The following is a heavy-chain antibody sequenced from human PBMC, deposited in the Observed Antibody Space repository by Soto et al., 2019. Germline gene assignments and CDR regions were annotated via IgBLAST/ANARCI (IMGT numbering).Heavy chain of an antibody. Sequence: PSETLSLTCAVSGGSISSGGYSWSWIRQPPGKGLEWIGYIYHSGSTYYNPSLKSRVTISVDTSKNQFSLKLSSVTAADTAVYYCARVGGINWFDPWGQGPLVTVSS. V-gene: IGHV4-30-2*01. CDR1: GGSISSGGYS. J-gene: IGHJ5*02. D-gene: IGHD1-20*01. CDR3: ARVGGINWFDP. CDR2: IYHSGST.